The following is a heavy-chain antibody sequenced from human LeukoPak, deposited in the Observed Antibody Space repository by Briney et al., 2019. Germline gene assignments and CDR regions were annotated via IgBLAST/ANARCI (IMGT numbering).Heavy chain of an antibody. V-gene: IGHV4-59*01. CDR3: ARVFRGVVTSNRFDV. J-gene: IGHJ5*02. CDR2: IASSGSS. CDR1: GGSISSYY. Sequence: KPSETLSLTCTVSGGSISSYYWSWIRQTPGKGLEWIGFIASSGSSNYNPSLKSRVTISLDTSKNQFSLKLNSVTAADTAVYYCARVFRGVVTSNRFDVWGQGSLVTVSS. D-gene: IGHD2-21*02.